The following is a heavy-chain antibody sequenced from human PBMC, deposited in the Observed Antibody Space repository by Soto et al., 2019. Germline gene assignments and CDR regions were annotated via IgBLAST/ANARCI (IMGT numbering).Heavy chain of an antibody. CDR2: MNPNSGNT. V-gene: IGHV1-8*01. D-gene: IGHD2-15*01. CDR3: ARGVVVVAATGWSDP. J-gene: IGHJ5*02. CDR1: GYTFTSYD. Sequence: QVQLVQSGAEVKKPGASVKVSCKASGYTFTSYDINWVRQATGQGLEWMGWMNPNSGNTGYAQKCQGRVPMTRNTSISTAYMELSSLRSEDTAVYDCARGVVVVAATGWSDPWGQGTLVTVSS.